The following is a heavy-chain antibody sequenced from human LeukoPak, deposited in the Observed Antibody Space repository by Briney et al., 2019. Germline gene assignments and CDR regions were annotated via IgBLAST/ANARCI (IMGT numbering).Heavy chain of an antibody. CDR3: AKGGIHRGYYYYYMDV. J-gene: IGHJ6*03. D-gene: IGHD6-13*01. CDR1: GFTFSSYG. CDR2: IRYDGSNK. V-gene: IGHV3-30*02. Sequence: PGGSLRLFCAASGFTFSSYGMHWVRQAPGKGLEWVAFIRYDGSNKYYADSVKGRFTISRDNSKNTLYLQMNSLRAEDTALYYCAKGGIHRGYYYYYMDVWGKGTTVTISS.